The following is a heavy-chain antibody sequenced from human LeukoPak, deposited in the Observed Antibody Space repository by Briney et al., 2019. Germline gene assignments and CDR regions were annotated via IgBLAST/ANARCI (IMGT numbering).Heavy chain of an antibody. V-gene: IGHV3-64*02. CDR3: AIQVRGVVY. D-gene: IGHD3-10*01. J-gene: IGHJ4*02. CDR2: ISSDGGST. Sequence: GGSLRLSCAASGFTFSTYRMHCVRQAPGKGLEYLSGISSDGGSTYYADSVKGRFTISRDNSKNTLYLQMGSLRAEDMAVYYCAIQVRGVVYWGQGTLVTVSS. CDR1: GFTFSTYR.